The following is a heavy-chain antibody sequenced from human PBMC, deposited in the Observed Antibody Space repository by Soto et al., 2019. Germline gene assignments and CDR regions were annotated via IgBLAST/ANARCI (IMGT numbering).Heavy chain of an antibody. CDR3: ARRICSRTSCPEALDP. CDR1: GGSISSSSYY. V-gene: IGHV4-39*01. J-gene: IGHJ5*02. CDR2: IYYSGST. D-gene: IGHD2-2*01. Sequence: PSETLSLTCTVSGGSISSSSYYWGWIRQPPGKGLEWIGSIYYSGSTYYNPSLKSRVTISVDTSKNQFSLKLGSVTAADTAVYYCARRICSRTSCPEALDPCGQGPLVTVYS.